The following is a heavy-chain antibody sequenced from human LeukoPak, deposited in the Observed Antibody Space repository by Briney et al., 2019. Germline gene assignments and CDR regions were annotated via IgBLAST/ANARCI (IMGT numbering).Heavy chain of an antibody. CDR3: AKLTNYYDSSGSRDY. CDR2: ISGSGGST. V-gene: IGHV3-23*01. CDR1: GFTFSSYA. D-gene: IGHD3-22*01. J-gene: IGHJ4*02. Sequence: PGGSLRLSCAASGFTFSSYAMSWVRQAPGKGLEWVSAISGSGGSTYYADSVKGRFTISRDNSKNTLYLQMNSLRAEDTAVYYCAKLTNYYDSSGSRDYWGQGTLVTVSS.